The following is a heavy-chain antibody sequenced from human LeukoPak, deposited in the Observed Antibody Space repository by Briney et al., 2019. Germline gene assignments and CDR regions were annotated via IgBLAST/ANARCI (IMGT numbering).Heavy chain of an antibody. D-gene: IGHD2-2*01. CDR3: AAKGYCSSTSCHTPDY. V-gene: IGHV3-23*01. J-gene: IGHJ4*02. Sequence: PGGSLRLSCAVSGFTFSSYAMSWVRQAPGKGLEWVSAISGSGGSTYYADSVKGRFTISRDNSKNTLYLQMNSLRAEDTAVYYCAAKGYCSSTSCHTPDYWGQGTLVTVSS. CDR2: ISGSGGST. CDR1: GFTFSSYA.